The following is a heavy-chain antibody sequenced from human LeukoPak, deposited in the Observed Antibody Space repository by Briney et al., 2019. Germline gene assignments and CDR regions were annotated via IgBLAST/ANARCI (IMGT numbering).Heavy chain of an antibody. Sequence: GGSLRLSCAASGFTFSSYAMSWVRQAPGKGLEWVSAIGGSGGSTYYADSVKGRFTISRDNSKNTLYLQMNSLRAEDTAVYYCAKVVYGVVVTPFDYWGQGTLVTVSS. J-gene: IGHJ4*02. D-gene: IGHD2-21*02. CDR1: GFTFSSYA. CDR2: IGGSGGST. CDR3: AKVVYGVVVTPFDY. V-gene: IGHV3-23*01.